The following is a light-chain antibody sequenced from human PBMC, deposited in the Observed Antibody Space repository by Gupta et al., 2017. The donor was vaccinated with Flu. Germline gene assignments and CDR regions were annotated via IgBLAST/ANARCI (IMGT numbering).Light chain of an antibody. V-gene: IGKV3-20*01. Sequence: EIVLTQSPGTLSLSPGERATLSCRASQSVSSSYLAWYQQKPGQAPRLLIYGASSRATSIPDSFSGSGSGTDFTLTISRLEPEDFAVYYCQQYGSSSFTFGPGTKVDIK. CDR2: GAS. CDR1: QSVSSSY. J-gene: IGKJ3*01. CDR3: QQYGSSSFT.